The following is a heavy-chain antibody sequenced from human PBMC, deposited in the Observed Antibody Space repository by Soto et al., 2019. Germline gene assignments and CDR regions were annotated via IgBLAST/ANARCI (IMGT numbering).Heavy chain of an antibody. V-gene: IGHV5-51*01. Sequence: SLKISCQCSLYSFTSYWIGLVRQMPGKGLEWMGIIYPGDSDTRYSPSFQGQVTISADKSISTAYLQWSSLKASDTAMYYCARLPDSNYVTWGQGTLVTVSS. J-gene: IGHJ4*02. CDR2: IYPGDSDT. D-gene: IGHD4-4*01. CDR1: LYSFTSYW. CDR3: ARLPDSNYVT.